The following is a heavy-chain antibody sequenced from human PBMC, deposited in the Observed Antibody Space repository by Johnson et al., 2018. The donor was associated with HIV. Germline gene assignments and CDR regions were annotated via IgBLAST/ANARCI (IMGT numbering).Heavy chain of an antibody. CDR2: IRYDAENK. J-gene: IGHJ3*02. D-gene: IGHD3-10*01. Sequence: QVLLLESGGGAVQPGGSLTLSCGASGFTFSSYGMHWVRQAPGKALEWVAFIRYDAENKFIADYVKGRFTISRENAKNSLYLQMNSLTAGDTAVYYCARGYYYGSGSYYNSGAFDSSGQGTMVTVSS. CDR1: GFTFSSYG. CDR3: ARGYYYGSGSYYNSGAFDS. V-gene: IGHV3-30*02.